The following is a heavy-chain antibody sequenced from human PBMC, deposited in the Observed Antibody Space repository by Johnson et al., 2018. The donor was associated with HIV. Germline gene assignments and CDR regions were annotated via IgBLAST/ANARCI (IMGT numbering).Heavy chain of an antibody. Sequence: QVQLVESGGGVVQPGKSLRLSCAASGFIFSGFGLHWVRQAPGKGLEWVASISYDGGNKYYADSVRGLITISRDNSKNILYLQMNSLRPEDTAVYYCARERFSDMLTGYHAFDGWGQGTMVTVSS. D-gene: IGHD3-9*01. V-gene: IGHV3-30*03. J-gene: IGHJ3*01. CDR1: GFIFSGFG. CDR3: ARERFSDMLTGYHAFDG. CDR2: ISYDGGNK.